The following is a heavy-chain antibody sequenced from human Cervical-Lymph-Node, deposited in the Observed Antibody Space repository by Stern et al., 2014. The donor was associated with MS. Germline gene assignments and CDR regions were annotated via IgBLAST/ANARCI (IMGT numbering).Heavy chain of an antibody. D-gene: IGHD3-22*01. V-gene: IGHV3-74*01. CDR2: INSDGSST. Sequence: VQLVESGGGLVQPGGSLRLSCAASGFTFSSYWMHWVRQAPGKGLVWVSRINSDGSSTSYADSVKGRFTIARDNAKNTLYLQMNSLRAEDTAVYYCARDIPGYYYDSSGCLDYWGQGTLVTVSS. J-gene: IGHJ4*02. CDR1: GFTFSSYW. CDR3: ARDIPGYYYDSSGCLDY.